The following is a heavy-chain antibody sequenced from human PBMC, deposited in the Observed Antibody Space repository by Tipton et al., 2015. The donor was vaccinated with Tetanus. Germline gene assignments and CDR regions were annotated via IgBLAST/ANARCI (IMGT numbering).Heavy chain of an antibody. Sequence: LRLSCTVSGGSISSDGAYWSWIRQHPGEGLEWIGYISNSGSTYYNPSLKSRVTISVDTSQKQISLKVNSVTAADTAVYYCAKSDRVTRTSWYFHDWGQGTLVTVSS. D-gene: IGHD2-2*01. CDR3: AKSDRVTRTSWYFHD. J-gene: IGHJ4*02. CDR2: ISNSGST. V-gene: IGHV4-31*03. CDR1: GGSISSDGAY.